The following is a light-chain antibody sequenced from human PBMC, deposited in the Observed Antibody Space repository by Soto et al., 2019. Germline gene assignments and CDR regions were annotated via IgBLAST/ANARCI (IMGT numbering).Light chain of an antibody. Sequence: EIVLTQSPGTLSLSPGESATLSCRVSQSISTNYLAWYQQKPGQAPRLLIYAASSRLTGIPDRFSGSGSGTDFTLTISRLEPEDFAVYYCQQYGRTFGQGTGLEI. J-gene: IGKJ5*01. V-gene: IGKV3-20*01. CDR1: QSISTNY. CDR2: AAS. CDR3: QQYGRT.